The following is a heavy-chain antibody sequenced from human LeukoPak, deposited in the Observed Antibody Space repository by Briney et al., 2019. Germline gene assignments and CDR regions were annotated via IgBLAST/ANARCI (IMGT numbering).Heavy chain of an antibody. Sequence: GGSLRPSCAASGFTFDDYGMSWVRQAPGKGLEWVAGINWSGDSTGYADSVKGRFTISRHNAKNSLYLQMNSLRAEDTALYHCAAGGYCSGGRCPGFDPWGQGTLVIVSS. V-gene: IGHV3-20*01. D-gene: IGHD2-15*01. J-gene: IGHJ5*02. CDR2: INWSGDST. CDR3: AAGGYCSGGRCPGFDP. CDR1: GFTFDDYG.